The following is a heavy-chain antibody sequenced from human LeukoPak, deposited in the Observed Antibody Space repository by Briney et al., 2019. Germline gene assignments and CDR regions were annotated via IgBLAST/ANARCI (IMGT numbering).Heavy chain of an antibody. J-gene: IGHJ5*02. CDR3: ARQNDILTGYYTGNWFDP. D-gene: IGHD3-9*01. V-gene: IGHV4-61*02. CDR2: IYTSGST. CDR1: GGSISSGSYY. Sequence: SETLSLTCTVSGGSISSGSYYWSWIRQPAGKGLEWIGRIYTSGSTNYNPSLKSRVTISVDTSKNQFSLKLSSVTAADTAVYYCARQNDILTGYYTGNWFDPWGQGTLVTVSS.